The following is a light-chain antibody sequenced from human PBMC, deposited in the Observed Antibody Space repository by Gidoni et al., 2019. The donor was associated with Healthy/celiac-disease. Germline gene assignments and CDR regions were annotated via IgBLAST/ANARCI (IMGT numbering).Light chain of an antibody. CDR3: QQSYSTPPRT. V-gene: IGKV1-39*01. CDR1: QSISSY. Sequence: DIQMTQSPSSLSASVGDRVTITSRASQSISSYLNWYQQKPGKAPKLLIYAASSLQSGVPSRFSGSGSGTDFTLTISSLQPEDFATYYCQQSYSTPPRTFXXXTKVEIK. CDR2: AAS. J-gene: IGKJ1*01.